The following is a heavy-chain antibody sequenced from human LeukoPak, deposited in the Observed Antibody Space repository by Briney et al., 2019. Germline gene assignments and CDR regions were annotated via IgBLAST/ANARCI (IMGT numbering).Heavy chain of an antibody. Sequence: GASVKVSCKASGGTFSSYATSWVRQAPGQGLEWVGGIIPIFGTANYAQKFQGRVTITADESTSTAYMELSSLRSEDTAVYYCARDSDFWSGYYTKDYYYGMDVWGQGTTVTVSS. J-gene: IGHJ6*02. V-gene: IGHV1-69*01. D-gene: IGHD3-3*01. CDR2: IIPIFGTA. CDR1: GGTFSSYA. CDR3: ARDSDFWSGYYTKDYYYGMDV.